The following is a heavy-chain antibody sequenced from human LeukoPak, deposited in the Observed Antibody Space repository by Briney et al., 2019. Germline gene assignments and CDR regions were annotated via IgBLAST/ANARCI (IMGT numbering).Heavy chain of an antibody. V-gene: IGHV1-18*01. D-gene: IGHD3-9*01. Sequence: ASVKVSCKASGYTFTSYGISWVRQAPGQGLEWMGWISAYNGNTNYAQKLQGRVTMTTDASTSTAYMELRSLRSDDTAVYYCARDVGYYDILTGYSTRFDYWGQGTLVTVSS. CDR1: GYTFTSYG. CDR2: ISAYNGNT. CDR3: ARDVGYYDILTGYSTRFDY. J-gene: IGHJ4*02.